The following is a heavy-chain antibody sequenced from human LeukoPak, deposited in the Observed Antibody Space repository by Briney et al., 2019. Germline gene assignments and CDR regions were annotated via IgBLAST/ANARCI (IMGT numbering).Heavy chain of an antibody. Sequence: GGSLRLSCAASGFTVSSNYMNWVRQAPGKGLEWVSSISSSSSYIYYADSVKGRFTISRDNAKNSLYLQMNSLRAEDTAVYYCARVATPYYFDYWGQGTLVTVSS. CDR3: ARVATPYYFDY. D-gene: IGHD2-15*01. V-gene: IGHV3-21*01. CDR1: GFTVSSNY. CDR2: ISSSSSYI. J-gene: IGHJ4*02.